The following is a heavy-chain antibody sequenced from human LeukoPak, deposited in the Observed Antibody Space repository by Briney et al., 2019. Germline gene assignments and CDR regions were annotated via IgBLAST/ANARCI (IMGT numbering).Heavy chain of an antibody. CDR2: IFESGST. Sequence: PSETLSLTCGVSGDSISRGGYSWNWIRQPPGKGLEWIGYIFESGSTYYNPSLKGRVTISLDRSRNQFSLRLSSVTAADTAVYFCARGGNYSGSGSYNDYWGQGTLVTVSS. J-gene: IGHJ4*02. CDR1: GDSISRGGYS. CDR3: ARGGNYSGSGSYNDY. D-gene: IGHD3-10*01. V-gene: IGHV4-30-2*01.